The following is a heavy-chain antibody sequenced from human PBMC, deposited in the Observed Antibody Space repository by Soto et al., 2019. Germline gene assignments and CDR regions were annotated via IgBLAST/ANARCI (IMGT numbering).Heavy chain of an antibody. CDR1: GGSISRYN. V-gene: IGHV4-4*07. CDR3: ARNVVPAAANNWFDP. Sequence: PSETLSLTCTVSGGSISRYNWSWIRQPAGKGLEWIGRIYTSGSTIYNPSLKSRVTMSVDTSKNQSSLKLSSVTAADTAVHYCARNVVPAAANNWFDPWGQGTLVTVS. CDR2: IYTSGST. D-gene: IGHD2-2*01. J-gene: IGHJ5*02.